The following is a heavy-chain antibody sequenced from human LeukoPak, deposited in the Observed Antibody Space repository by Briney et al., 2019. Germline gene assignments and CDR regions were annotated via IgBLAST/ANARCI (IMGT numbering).Heavy chain of an antibody. Sequence: SETLSLTCTVSGGSISSYYWSWIRQPPGKGLEWIGYIYYSGSTNYNPSLKSRVTISVDTSKNQFSLKLSSVTAADTAVYYCARDYPSPTNWFGPWGQGTLVTVSS. D-gene: IGHD2-2*01. CDR2: IYYSGST. J-gene: IGHJ5*02. V-gene: IGHV4-59*01. CDR1: GGSISSYY. CDR3: ARDYPSPTNWFGP.